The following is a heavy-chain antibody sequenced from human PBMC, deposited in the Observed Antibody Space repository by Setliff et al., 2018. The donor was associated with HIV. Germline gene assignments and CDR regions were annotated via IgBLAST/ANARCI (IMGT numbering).Heavy chain of an antibody. CDR2: IIPAFGTA. J-gene: IGHJ4*02. Sequence: SVKVSCKASGDTLSIHPISWVRQAPGRGLDWMGGIIPAFGTANYAQKFQGRVTITTDESTTTVFMELTGLSSEDTAVYYCATYHYYDSSAYFIDLYYLDYWGQGTLVTVSS. CDR1: GDTLSIHP. D-gene: IGHD3-22*01. CDR3: ATYHYYDSSAYFIDLYYLDY. V-gene: IGHV1-69*05.